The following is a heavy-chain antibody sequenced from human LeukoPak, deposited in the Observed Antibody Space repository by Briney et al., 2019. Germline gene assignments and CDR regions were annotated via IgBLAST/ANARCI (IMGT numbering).Heavy chain of an antibody. CDR3: ARSIVGATTFDY. CDR2: IIPILGIA. D-gene: IGHD1-26*01. Sequence: SVKVSCKASGGTFSSYAISWVRQAPGQGLEWMGRIIPILGIANYAQKFQGRVTITADKSTSTAYMELCSLRSEDTAVYYCARSIVGATTFDYWGQGTLVTVSS. J-gene: IGHJ4*02. V-gene: IGHV1-69*04. CDR1: GGTFSSYA.